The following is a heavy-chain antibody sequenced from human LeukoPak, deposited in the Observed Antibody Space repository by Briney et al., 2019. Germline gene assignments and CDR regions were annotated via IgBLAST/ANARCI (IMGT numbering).Heavy chain of an antibody. CDR3: AKDATTRVVGYYFDY. CDR1: GFTFDDYA. J-gene: IGHJ4*02. V-gene: IGHV3-9*01. CDR2: ISWNSGSI. Sequence: GGSLRLSCAASGFTFDDYAMHWVRHAPGKGLEWVSGISWNSGSIGYADSVKGRFTISRDNAKNSLYLQMNSLRAEDTALYYCAKDATTRVVGYYFDYWGQGTLVTVSS. D-gene: IGHD4-23*01.